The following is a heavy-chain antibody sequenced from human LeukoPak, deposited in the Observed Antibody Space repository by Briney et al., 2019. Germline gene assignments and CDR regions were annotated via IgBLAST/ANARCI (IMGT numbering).Heavy chain of an antibody. D-gene: IGHD3-10*01. CDR1: GFTFSNYW. J-gene: IGHJ4*02. Sequence: GGSLRLSCAASGFTFSNYWMSWVRQAPGKGLEWVANIKQDGSEKYYPDSVRGRFTISRDNAKNSLYLQMNSLRAEDTAVYYCARAGRGYYFDYWGQGTLVTVSS. CDR3: ARAGRGYYFDY. CDR2: IKQDGSEK. V-gene: IGHV3-7*02.